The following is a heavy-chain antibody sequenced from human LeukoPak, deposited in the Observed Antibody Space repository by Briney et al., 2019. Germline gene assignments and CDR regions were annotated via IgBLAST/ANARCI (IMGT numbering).Heavy chain of an antibody. CDR2: IKQDGSEK. CDR1: GFTFSSYW. D-gene: IGHD6-19*01. J-gene: IGHJ4*02. V-gene: IGHV3-7*04. CDR3: AGGLRYSSGWYYSQERWAFDY. Sequence: GGSLRLSCAASGFTFSSYWMSWVRQAPGKGLEWVANIKQDGSEKYYVDSVKGRFTISRDNAKNSLYLQMNSLRAEDTAVYYCAGGLRYSSGWYYSQERWAFDYWGQGTLVTVSS.